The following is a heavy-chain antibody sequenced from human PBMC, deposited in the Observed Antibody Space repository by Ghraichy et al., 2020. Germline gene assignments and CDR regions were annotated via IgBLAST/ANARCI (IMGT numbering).Heavy chain of an antibody. D-gene: IGHD2-2*01. J-gene: IGHJ4*02. V-gene: IGHV3-49*03. CDR3: TRGGSLYCSTTSCYGRFDY. CDR1: GFTFGDYA. CDR2: IRSKGNGGTT. Sequence: GGSLRLSCTASGFTFGDYAMHWFRQPPGKGLEWVGFIRSKGNGGTTAYAATVKRRFTVSRDESTSIAYLQRNSLKTVDTADYYCTRGGSLYCSTTSCYGRFDYWGQGTLVTVSS.